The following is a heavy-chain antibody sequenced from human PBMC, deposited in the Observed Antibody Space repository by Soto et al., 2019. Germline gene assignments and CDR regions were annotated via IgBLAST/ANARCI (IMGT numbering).Heavy chain of an antibody. CDR3: ARDGDYYDSSGYDFGFDP. J-gene: IGHJ5*02. D-gene: IGHD3-22*01. CDR2: ISAYNGNT. CDR1: GYTFTSYC. V-gene: IGHV1-18*04. Sequence: ASVKVSCKASGYTFTSYCISWGRQGPGQGLEWMGWISAYNGNTNYAQKLQGRVTMTTDTSTSTAYMELRSLRSDDTAVYYCARDGDYYDSSGYDFGFDPWGQGTLVTVSS.